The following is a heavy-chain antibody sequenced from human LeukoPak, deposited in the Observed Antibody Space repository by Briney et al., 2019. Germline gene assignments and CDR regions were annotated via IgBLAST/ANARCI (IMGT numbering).Heavy chain of an antibody. Sequence: GGSLRLSCADSRLTVSSKNMGGVRQAPGKGLEWVAYIGGSSEALYYADSVKGRFTISRDNAKNSLYLQMNSLRDEDTAVFYCVRDHAFTFDCWGQGTLVTVSS. V-gene: IGHV3-48*02. CDR3: VRDHAFTFDC. J-gene: IGHJ4*02. CDR1: RLTVSSKN. CDR2: IGGSSEAL. D-gene: IGHD2-2*01.